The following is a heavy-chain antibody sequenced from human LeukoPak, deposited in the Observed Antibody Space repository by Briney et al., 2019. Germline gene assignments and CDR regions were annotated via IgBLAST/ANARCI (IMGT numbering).Heavy chain of an antibody. CDR1: GFTFSDYY. CDR2: ISSSGSTI. J-gene: IGHJ3*02. V-gene: IGHV3-11*04. D-gene: IGHD3-22*01. CDR3: ARIVVVIDAFDI. Sequence: PGGSLRLSCAASGFTFSDYYMSWIRQARGKGLEWVSYISSSGSTIYYADSVKGRFTISRDNAKNSLYLQMNSLRAEDTAVYYCARIVVVIDAFDIWGQGTMVTVSS.